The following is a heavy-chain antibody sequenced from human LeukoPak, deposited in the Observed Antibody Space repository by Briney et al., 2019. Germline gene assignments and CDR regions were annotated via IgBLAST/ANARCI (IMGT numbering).Heavy chain of an antibody. J-gene: IGHJ3*02. CDR3: ARASSKQLAGYLPDGFDI. CDR2: ISSSGTYV. D-gene: IGHD3-9*01. CDR1: GFTLSSYS. Sequence: GGSLRLSCAASGFTLSSYSMNCARQAPGKGREWVSSISSSGTYVYYADSVKGRFTISRDNAKNSLSLQMNSLRADDAAVYYCARASSKQLAGYLPDGFDIWGQGTMVTVSS. V-gene: IGHV3-21*01.